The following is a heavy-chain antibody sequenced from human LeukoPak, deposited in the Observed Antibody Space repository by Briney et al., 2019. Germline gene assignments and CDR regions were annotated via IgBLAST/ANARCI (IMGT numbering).Heavy chain of an antibody. V-gene: IGHV3-48*02. CDR3: ARRYDYGDY. J-gene: IGHJ4*02. CDR1: GFTFSSYS. D-gene: IGHD2-2*01. Sequence: GGSLRLSCAASGFTFSSYSMNWVRQAPGKGLEWVSYISSSSTIYYADSVKGRFTISRGNAKNSVSLQMNSLRDEDTAVYYCARRYDYGDYWGQGTLVIVSS. CDR2: ISSSSTI.